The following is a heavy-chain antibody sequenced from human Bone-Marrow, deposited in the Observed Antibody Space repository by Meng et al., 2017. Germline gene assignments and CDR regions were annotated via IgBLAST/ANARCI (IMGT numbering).Heavy chain of an antibody. CDR3: ARDKIVGDPHRVGLAY. CDR2: IYTSGST. J-gene: IGHJ4*02. CDR1: GGSTSSHY. V-gene: IGHV4-4*07. Sequence: SETLSLTCPVSGGSTSSHYWSWIRQPAGKGLEWIGRIYTSGSTNYNPSLKSRVTMSVDTSKNQFSLKLSSVTAADTAVYYCARDKIVGDPHRVGLAYWGQGTLVTVSS. D-gene: IGHD1-26*01.